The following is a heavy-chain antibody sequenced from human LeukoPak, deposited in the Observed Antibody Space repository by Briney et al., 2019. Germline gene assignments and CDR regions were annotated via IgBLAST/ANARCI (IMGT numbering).Heavy chain of an antibody. V-gene: IGHV1-2*06. CDR2: INPNGGGT. D-gene: IGHD5-12*01. J-gene: IGHJ3*01. Sequence: GASVKVSCKASGYIFTGYYLHWVRQAPGQGLEWMGRINPNGGGTDYAQKFQGRVAMTRDTSISTAYMELSRLISDDTAVYYCARVDSGHDYGPSWGQGTMVTVSS. CDR3: ARVDSGHDYGPS. CDR1: GYIFTGYY.